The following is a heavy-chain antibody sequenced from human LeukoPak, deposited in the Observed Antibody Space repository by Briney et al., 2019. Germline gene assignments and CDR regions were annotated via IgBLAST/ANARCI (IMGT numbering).Heavy chain of an antibody. Sequence: SETLSLTCAVYGGSFSGYYWSWIRQPPGKGLEWIGEINHSGSTNYNPSLKSRVTISVDTSKNQFSLKLSSVTAADTAVYYCARDTNYYYYGMDVWGQGTTVTVSS. CDR1: GGSFSGYY. CDR2: INHSGST. J-gene: IGHJ6*02. D-gene: IGHD2-2*01. CDR3: ARDTNYYYYGMDV. V-gene: IGHV4-34*01.